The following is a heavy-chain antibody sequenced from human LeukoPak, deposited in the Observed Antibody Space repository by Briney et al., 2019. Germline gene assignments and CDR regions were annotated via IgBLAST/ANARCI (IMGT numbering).Heavy chain of an antibody. CDR2: ISGSGGST. CDR3: AKDSPRGYSYGPPDAFDI. CDR1: GFTFSSYA. V-gene: IGHV3-23*01. Sequence: PGGSLRLSCAASGFTFSSYAMSWVRQAPGKGLEWVSAISGSGGSTYYADSVKGRFTISRDNSKNTLYLQMNSLRAEDTAVYYCAKDSPRGYSYGPPDAFDIWGQGTMVTVPS. J-gene: IGHJ3*02. D-gene: IGHD5-18*01.